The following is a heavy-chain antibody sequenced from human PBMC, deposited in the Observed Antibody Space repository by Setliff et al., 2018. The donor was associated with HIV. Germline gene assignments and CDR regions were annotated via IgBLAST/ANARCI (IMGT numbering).Heavy chain of an antibody. CDR2: INSVNHET. V-gene: IGHV1-3*01. CDR1: GYTFTAYP. D-gene: IGHD6-19*01. CDR3: ARERTGGWLVGDY. J-gene: IGHJ4*02. Sequence: ASVKVSCKASGYTFTAYPMHWVRQVPGQSLKWMGWINSVNHETILSQKFQDRIIITKDTSANAAYMELSSLTSEDTAVYYCARERTGGWLVGDYWGQGTLVTVSS.